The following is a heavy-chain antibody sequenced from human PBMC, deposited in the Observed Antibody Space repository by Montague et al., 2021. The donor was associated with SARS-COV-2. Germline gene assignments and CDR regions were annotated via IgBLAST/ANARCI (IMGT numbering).Heavy chain of an antibody. CDR3: TREGYQVLWSDYYYYGMDV. V-gene: IGHV4-61*02. J-gene: IGHJ6*02. CDR1: GGSISSGSYY. Sequence: TLSLTCTVSGGSISSGSYYWSWIRQPAGKGLEWIGRISISGSTNYNPSLKSRVAISVDTSKNQFSLKLSSVTAAVTAVYYCTREGYQVLWSDYYYYGMDVWGQGTTVTVSS. CDR2: ISISGST. D-gene: IGHD2-2*01.